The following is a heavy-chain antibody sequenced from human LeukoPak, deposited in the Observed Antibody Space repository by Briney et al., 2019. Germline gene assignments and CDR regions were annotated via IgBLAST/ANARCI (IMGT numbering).Heavy chain of an antibody. D-gene: IGHD4-11*01. V-gene: IGHV1-2*06. CDR2: INPNSGGT. Sequence: GASVKVSCKASGYTFSGYYMHWVRQAPGQGLEWMGRINPNSGGTNYAQKFQGRVTMTRDTSISTAYMELSRLRSDDTAVYYCARTTTVTTLTSDPFHYWGQGTLVTVSS. CDR1: GYTFSGYY. CDR3: ARTTTVTTLTSDPFHY. J-gene: IGHJ4*02.